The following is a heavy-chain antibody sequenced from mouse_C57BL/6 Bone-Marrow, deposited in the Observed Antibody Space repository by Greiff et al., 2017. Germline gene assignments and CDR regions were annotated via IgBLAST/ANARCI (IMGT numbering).Heavy chain of an antibody. J-gene: IGHJ4*01. Sequence: VQLQQPGAELVKPGASVKLSCKASGYTFTSYWMHWVKQRPGQGLEWIGMIHPNSGSTNYNEKFKSKATLTVDKSSSTAYMQLSSLTSEDSAVXYCARLGYYDAMDYWGQGTSVTVSS. CDR2: IHPNSGST. D-gene: IGHD2-14*01. CDR1: GYTFTSYW. V-gene: IGHV1-64*01. CDR3: ARLGYYDAMDY.